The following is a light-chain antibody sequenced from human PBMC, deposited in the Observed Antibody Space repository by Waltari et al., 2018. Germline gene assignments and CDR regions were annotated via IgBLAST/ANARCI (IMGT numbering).Light chain of an antibody. CDR1: QRISSW. CDR2: KAS. V-gene: IGKV1-5*03. CDR3: QQYNSYSPYT. J-gene: IGKJ2*01. Sequence: DIQMTQSPSTLSASVGDRVTITCRASQRISSWFAWYQQKPGKAPKLLIYKASSLESGVPSRFSGSGSGTEFTLTISSLQPYDFATYYCQQYNSYSPYTFGQGTKLEIK.